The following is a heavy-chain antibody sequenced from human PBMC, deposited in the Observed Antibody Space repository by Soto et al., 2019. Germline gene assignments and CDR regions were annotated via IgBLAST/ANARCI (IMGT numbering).Heavy chain of an antibody. J-gene: IGHJ4*02. Sequence: SETLSLTCTVSGGSISSGGYYWSWIRQHPGKGLEWIGYIYYSGSTYYNPSLKSRVTISVDTSKNQFSLKLSSVTAADTAVYYCARAPGIAVSYFDYWGQGTLVTVSS. CDR2: IYYSGST. CDR1: GGSISSGGYY. CDR3: ARAPGIAVSYFDY. V-gene: IGHV4-31*03. D-gene: IGHD6-19*01.